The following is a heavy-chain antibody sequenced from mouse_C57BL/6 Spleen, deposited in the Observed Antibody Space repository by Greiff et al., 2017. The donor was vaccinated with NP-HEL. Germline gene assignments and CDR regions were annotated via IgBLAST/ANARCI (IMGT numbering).Heavy chain of an antibody. CDR2: ISSGSSTI. Sequence: EVQGVESGGGLVKPGGSLKLSCAASGFTFSDYGMHWVRQAPEKGLEWVAYISSGSSTIYSADTVKGRFTISRDNAKNTLFLQMTSMMSEDTAMYYCARKEGVGARGYWGQGTSVTVAS. D-gene: IGHD3-1*01. CDR3: ARKEGVGARGY. V-gene: IGHV5-17*01. J-gene: IGHJ4*01. CDR1: GFTFSDYG.